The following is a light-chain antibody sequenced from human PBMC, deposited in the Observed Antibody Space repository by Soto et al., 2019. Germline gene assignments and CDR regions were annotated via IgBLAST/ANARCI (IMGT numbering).Light chain of an antibody. J-gene: IGLJ3*02. CDR2: YKSDSDR. CDR1: SGINVGAYR. CDR3: MIWHSSAWV. V-gene: IGLV5-45*01. Sequence: QPVLTQPASLSASPGASASLTCTLRSGINVGAYRIYWYQQKPGSPPQFLLRYKSDSDRQQGSGVPSRFSGSKDGSANAGILLISGLQSEDEADYYCMIWHSSAWVFGGGTQLTVL.